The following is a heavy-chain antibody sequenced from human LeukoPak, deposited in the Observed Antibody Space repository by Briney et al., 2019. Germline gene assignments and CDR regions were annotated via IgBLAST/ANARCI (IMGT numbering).Heavy chain of an antibody. V-gene: IGHV5-51*01. CDR3: ARTVYSSGWYGAFDI. Sequence: GESLKISCKAPGYSFTTYWIGWVRQMSGKGLEGMGIIYPGDSDTRYSPSFQGQVTISADKSSSTAYLQWSSLKAPDTAIYYCARTVYSSGWYGAFDIWGQGTMVTVSS. CDR1: GYSFTTYW. D-gene: IGHD6-19*01. J-gene: IGHJ3*02. CDR2: IYPGDSDT.